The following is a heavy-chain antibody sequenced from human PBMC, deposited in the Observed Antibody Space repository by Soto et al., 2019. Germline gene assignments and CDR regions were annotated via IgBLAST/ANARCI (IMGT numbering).Heavy chain of an antibody. CDR2: INPNSGGT. Sequence: QVQLVQSGAEVKKPGASVKVSCTASGYTFTGYYMHWVRQAPGQGLEWMGWINPNSGGTNYAQKFQGRVTMTRDTSISTAYMELSRLRSDDTAVYYCAGDRDMITFGGVISPNDAFAIWGQGTMVTVSS. D-gene: IGHD3-16*02. CDR1: GYTFTGYY. J-gene: IGHJ3*02. V-gene: IGHV1-2*02. CDR3: AGDRDMITFGGVISPNDAFAI.